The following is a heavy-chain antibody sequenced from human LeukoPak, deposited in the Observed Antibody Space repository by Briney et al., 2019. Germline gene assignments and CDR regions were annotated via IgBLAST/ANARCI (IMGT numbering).Heavy chain of an antibody. V-gene: IGHV4-59*01. Sequence: SETLSLTCTVSGGSISSYYWSWIRQPPGKGLEWIGYIYYSGSTNYNPSLKSRVTISVDTSKNQFSLKLSSVTAADTAVYYCARVAVGARRYYYYYMDVWGKGTTVTVSS. CDR2: IYYSGST. CDR3: ARVAVGARRYYYYYMDV. CDR1: GGSISSYY. D-gene: IGHD1-26*01. J-gene: IGHJ6*03.